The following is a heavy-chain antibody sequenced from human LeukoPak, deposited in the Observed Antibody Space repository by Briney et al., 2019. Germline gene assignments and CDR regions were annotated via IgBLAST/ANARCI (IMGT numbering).Heavy chain of an antibody. V-gene: IGHV5-10-1*01. D-gene: IGHD2-2*01. CDR1: GYSFTSYW. J-gene: IGHJ4*02. CDR3: ARGYCSSTSCLPVFDY. Sequence: GESLKISCKGSGYSFTSYWISWVRQMPGKGLEWMGRIDPSDSYTNYSPSFQGHVTISADKSISTAYLQWSSLQASDTATYYCARGYCSSTSCLPVFDYWGQGTLVTVSS. CDR2: IDPSDSYT.